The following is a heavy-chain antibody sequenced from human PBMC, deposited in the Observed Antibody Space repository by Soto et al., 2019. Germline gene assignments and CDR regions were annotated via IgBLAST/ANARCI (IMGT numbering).Heavy chain of an antibody. CDR1: GLTFNGSA. CDR2: IRSKANSYAT. Sequence: WWSLRISCAASGLTFNGSAMHWFRQASGKGLEWVGRIRSKANSYATAYAASVKGRFTISRDNSKNTLYLQMNSLRAEDTAVYYCAKDKMPDFWGQGTLVTVSS. V-gene: IGHV3-73*01. CDR3: AKDKMPDF. J-gene: IGHJ4*02. D-gene: IGHD2-2*01.